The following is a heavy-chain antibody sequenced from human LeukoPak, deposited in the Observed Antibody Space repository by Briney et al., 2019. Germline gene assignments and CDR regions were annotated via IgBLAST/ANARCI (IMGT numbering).Heavy chain of an antibody. J-gene: IGHJ5*02. CDR2: ISAYNGNT. CDR3: ARDIRRRLLWFGEIPPFDP. Sequence: ASVKVSCKASGYTFTSYGISWVRQAPGQGLEWMGWISAYNGNTNYAQKLQGRVTMTTDTSTSTAYMELRSLRSDDTAVYYCARDIRRRLLWFGEIPPFDPRGQGTLVTVSS. V-gene: IGHV1-18*04. CDR1: GYTFTSYG. D-gene: IGHD3-10*01.